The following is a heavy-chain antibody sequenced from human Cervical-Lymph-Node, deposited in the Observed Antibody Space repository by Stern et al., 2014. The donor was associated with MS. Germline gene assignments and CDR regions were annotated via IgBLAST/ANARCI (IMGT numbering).Heavy chain of an antibody. Sequence: QVQLVQSGAEVKKPGASVKVSCKAPGYTFTTYYMHWVRQAPGQGLEWMGIINPSGANTSYAQKFQGRVTMTRDTSTSTVYMELSSLRSEDTAVYYCAREEAGHRLGMMDVWGQGTTVTVSS. CDR1: GYTFTTYY. V-gene: IGHV1-46*01. CDR2: INPSGANT. J-gene: IGHJ6*02. D-gene: IGHD6-19*01. CDR3: AREEAGHRLGMMDV.